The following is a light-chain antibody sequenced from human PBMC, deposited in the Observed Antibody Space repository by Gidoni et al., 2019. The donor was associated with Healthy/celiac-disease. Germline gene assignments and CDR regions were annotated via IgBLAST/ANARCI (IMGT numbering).Light chain of an antibody. V-gene: IGKV3-20*01. CDR3: QQYGSSPWT. CDR1: QSVSSSY. Sequence: EIVLTQSPGTLSLSPGERATLSCRASQSVSSSYLAWYQQKPGQAPRLLIYGASSRATGIPDRFSGSGSGTDFTLTISRLEPEDFAVYYCQQYGSSPWTFGQXTKVGI. CDR2: GAS. J-gene: IGKJ1*01.